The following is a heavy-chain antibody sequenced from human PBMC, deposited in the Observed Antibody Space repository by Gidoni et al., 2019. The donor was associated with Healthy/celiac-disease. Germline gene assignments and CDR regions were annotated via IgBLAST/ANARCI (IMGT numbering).Heavy chain of an antibody. J-gene: IGHJ3*02. CDR1: GFPFDDYA. D-gene: IGHD3-9*01. Sequence: EVQLVESGGGLVQPGRSLRLSCAASGFPFDDYAMHWVRQAPGKGLEWVSGISWNSGSIGYADSVKGRFTISRDNAKNSLYLQMNSLRAEDTALYYCAKDKSRLVLIGAFDIWGQGTMVTVSS. CDR2: ISWNSGSI. V-gene: IGHV3-9*01. CDR3: AKDKSRLVLIGAFDI.